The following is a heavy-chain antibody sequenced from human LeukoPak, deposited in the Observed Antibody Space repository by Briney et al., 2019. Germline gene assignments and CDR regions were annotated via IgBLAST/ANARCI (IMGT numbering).Heavy chain of an antibody. CDR3: ARGRNIVVVPAATPPYFDY. CDR2: IIPIFGTA. J-gene: IGHJ4*02. D-gene: IGHD2-2*01. Sequence: GASVKVSCKASGGTFSSYAISWVRQAPGQGLEWMGGIIPIFGTANYAQKFQGRVTITADESTSTAYMELSSLRSEGTAVYYCARGRNIVVVPAATPPYFDYWGQGTLVTVSS. CDR1: GGTFSSYA. V-gene: IGHV1-69*13.